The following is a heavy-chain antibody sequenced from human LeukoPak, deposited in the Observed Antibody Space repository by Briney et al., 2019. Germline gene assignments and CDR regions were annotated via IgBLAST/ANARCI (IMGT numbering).Heavy chain of an antibody. V-gene: IGHV4-59*08. CDR3: QKTAYDILTGYSTNWFDP. D-gene: IGHD3-9*01. CDR2: IYYSGST. Sequence: PSDTLSLTCTVPGGSISSYYWSWIRQPPGKGLECIGYIYYSGSTNYNPSLKSRVTISVDTSKNQFSLKLSSVTAADTVVFFRQKTAYDILTGYSTNWFDPWGQGTLVTVSS. J-gene: IGHJ5*02. CDR1: GGSISSYY.